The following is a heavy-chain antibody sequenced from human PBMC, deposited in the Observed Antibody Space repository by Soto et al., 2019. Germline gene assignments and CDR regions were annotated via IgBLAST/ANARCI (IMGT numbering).Heavy chain of an antibody. D-gene: IGHD5-18*01. CDR1: GGIFSSNA. Sequence: QVQLVQSGAEVKKPGSSVKVSCQASGGIFSSNAISWVRQAPGQGLEWMGGILPIFDTAHYAQKFQGRVTITADESTSTAYMALSSLKSEYTALYYFVTGGRGDSSATRFSLEYWCQGNLVTVSS. J-gene: IGHJ4*02. CDR3: VTGGRGDSSATRFSLEY. V-gene: IGHV1-69*01. CDR2: ILPIFDTA.